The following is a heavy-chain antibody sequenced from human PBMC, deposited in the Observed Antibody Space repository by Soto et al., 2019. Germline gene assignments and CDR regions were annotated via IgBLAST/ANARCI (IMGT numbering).Heavy chain of an antibody. CDR1: GGTFSSYA. CDR2: IIPIFGTA. J-gene: IGHJ4*02. V-gene: IGHV1-69*01. D-gene: IGHD3-10*01. CDR3: ASSGDYGSGSYWYYFDY. Sequence: QVQLVQSGAEVKKPGSSVKVSCKASGGTFSSYAISWVRQAPGQGLEWMGGIIPIFGTANYAQKFQGRVTITADESTSTVYMELSSLRSEDTAVYYCASSGDYGSGSYWYYFDYWGQGTLVTVSS.